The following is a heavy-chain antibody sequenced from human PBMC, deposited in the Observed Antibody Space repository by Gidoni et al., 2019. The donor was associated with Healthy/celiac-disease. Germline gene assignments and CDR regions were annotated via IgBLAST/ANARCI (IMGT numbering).Heavy chain of an antibody. V-gene: IGHV1-69*04. J-gene: IGHJ4*02. Sequence: QVQLVHSGAEVQKPGSSVKVSCKASGGTFSSYTISWVRKAPGQGLAWMGRIIPILGIANYAQKFQGIVTITADTSTSTAYMELSSLRSEDTAVYYCARDPMGYCSGGSCNWGQGTLVTVSS. CDR1: GGTFSSYT. D-gene: IGHD2-15*01. CDR2: IIPILGIA. CDR3: ARDPMGYCSGGSCN.